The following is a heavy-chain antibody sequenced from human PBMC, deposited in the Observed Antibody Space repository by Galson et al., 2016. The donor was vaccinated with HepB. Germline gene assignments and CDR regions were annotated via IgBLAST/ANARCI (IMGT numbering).Heavy chain of an antibody. J-gene: IGHJ4*02. CDR3: SRELTGSNSD. D-gene: IGHD3-10*01. V-gene: IGHV3-7*01. CDR1: GFTFNAHW. CDR2: IRGDGIVS. Sequence: SLRLSCAASGFTFNAHWMNWVRQAPGKGLEWVANIRGDGIVSYYAESVRGRFTISRDNAKNSLSLQMNGLRVDETAVYYFSRELTGSNSDWGQGTLVTVSS.